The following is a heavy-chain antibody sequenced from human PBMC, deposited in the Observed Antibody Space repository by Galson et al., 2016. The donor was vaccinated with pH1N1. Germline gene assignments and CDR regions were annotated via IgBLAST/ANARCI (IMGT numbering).Heavy chain of an antibody. CDR2: IRSKADSYAT. V-gene: IGHV3-73*01. CDR1: GFTFSGSA. Sequence: SLRLSCAASGFTFSGSAMHWARQASGKGLEWVGRIRSKADSYATAYAASMKGRFTISRDDSKHTTFLQMNILNTEDTTVDYCTRSRGYGFDDWGQGTLVTVSS. CDR3: TRSRGYGFDD. D-gene: IGHD5-12*01. J-gene: IGHJ4*02.